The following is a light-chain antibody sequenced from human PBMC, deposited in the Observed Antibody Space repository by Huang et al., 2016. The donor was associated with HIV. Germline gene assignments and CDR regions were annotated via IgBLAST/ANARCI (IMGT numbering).Light chain of an antibody. CDR2: DAS. CDR3: QHRSNWPRVT. J-gene: IGKJ5*01. CDR1: QSVSSY. Sequence: EIVLTQSPATLSLSQGERAPLSCWASQSVSSYFAWYQQKPGQAPRLLIYDASMRATCIPAWFSGSWSGTEFTLTISSLEPEDFAIYYCQHRSNWPRVTFGQGTRLEIK. V-gene: IGKV3-11*01.